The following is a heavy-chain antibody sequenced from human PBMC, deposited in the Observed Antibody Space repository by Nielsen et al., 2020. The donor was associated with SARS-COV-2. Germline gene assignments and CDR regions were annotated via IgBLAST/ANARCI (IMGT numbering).Heavy chain of an antibody. Sequence: GGSLRPSCAASGFTSSSYSMNWVRQAPGKGLEWVSYISSSSSTIYYADSVKGRFTISRDNAKNSLYLQMNSLRAEDTAVYYCVRDSSVVIWSGYPVDWGQGTLVTVSS. J-gene: IGHJ4*02. CDR3: VRDSSVVIWSGYPVD. V-gene: IGHV3-48*01. CDR1: GFTSSSYS. D-gene: IGHD3-3*01. CDR2: ISSSSSTI.